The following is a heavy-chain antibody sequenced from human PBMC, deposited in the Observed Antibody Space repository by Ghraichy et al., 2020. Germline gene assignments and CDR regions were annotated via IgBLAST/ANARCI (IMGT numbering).Heavy chain of an antibody. Sequence: SETLSLTCTVSGGSISSSSYYWGWIRQPPGKGLEWIGSIYYSGSTYYHPSLKSRVTISVDTSKNQFSLKLSSVTAADTAVYYCARHRIWFGELLSLMPSPEDWGQGTLVTVSS. CDR3: ARHRIWFGELLSLMPSPED. J-gene: IGHJ4*02. D-gene: IGHD3-10*01. CDR1: GGSISSSSYY. CDR2: IYYSGST. V-gene: IGHV4-39*01.